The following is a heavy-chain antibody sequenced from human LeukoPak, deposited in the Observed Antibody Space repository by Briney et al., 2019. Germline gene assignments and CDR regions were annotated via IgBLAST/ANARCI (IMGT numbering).Heavy chain of an antibody. CDR3: AKDGARDGYNYPDY. J-gene: IGHJ4*02. Sequence: GGSLRLSCAASGFTFTNYAMSWVRQAPGKGLEWVSDISGSGDFTYYADSVKGRFTISRDESKNTLYLQMNSLRAEDTAVYYCAKDGARDGYNYPDYWGQGTLVTVSS. D-gene: IGHD5-24*01. V-gene: IGHV3-23*01. CDR2: ISGSGDFT. CDR1: GFTFTNYA.